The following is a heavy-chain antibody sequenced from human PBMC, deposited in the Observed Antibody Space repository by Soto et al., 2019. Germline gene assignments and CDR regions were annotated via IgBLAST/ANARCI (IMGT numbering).Heavy chain of an antibody. J-gene: IGHJ5*02. CDR3: ARGPYYDFWSGARTYNWFDP. V-gene: IGHV4-34*01. CDR2: INHSGSS. Sequence: PSETLSLTCAVYGGSFSGYYWSWIRQPPGKGLEWIGEINHSGSSNYNPSLKSRVTISVDTSKKQFSLKLRSVTAADTAVYYRARGPYYDFWSGARTYNWFDPWGRGTLVTVSS. D-gene: IGHD3-3*01. CDR1: GGSFSGYY.